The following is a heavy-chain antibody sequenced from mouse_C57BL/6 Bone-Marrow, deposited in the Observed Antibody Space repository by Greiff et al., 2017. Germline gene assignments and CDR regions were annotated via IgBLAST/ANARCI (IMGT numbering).Heavy chain of an antibody. CDR1: GYTFTSYG. CDR2: IYPRSGNT. Sequence: QVQLQQSGAELARPGASVKLSCKASGYTFTSYGISWVKQRTGQGLEWIGEIYPRSGNTYYNAKFKGKATLTADKSSSTAYMELRSLTSEDSAVYFCARNYYYGNAMDYWGQGTSVTVSS. V-gene: IGHV1-81*01. J-gene: IGHJ4*01. D-gene: IGHD1-1*01. CDR3: ARNYYYGNAMDY.